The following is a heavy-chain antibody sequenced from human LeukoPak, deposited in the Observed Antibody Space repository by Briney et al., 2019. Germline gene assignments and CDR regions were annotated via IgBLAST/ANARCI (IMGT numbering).Heavy chain of an antibody. J-gene: IGHJ4*02. V-gene: IGHV3-30*03. Sequence: GGSLRLSCAASGFTFSSYGMHWVRQAPGKGLEWVAVMSYDGSNKYYADSVKGRFTISRDNSKNTLYLQMNSLKTEDTAVYYCTTDQVGATSPDYWGQGTLVTVSS. CDR1: GFTFSSYG. D-gene: IGHD1-26*01. CDR3: TTDQVGATSPDY. CDR2: MSYDGSNK.